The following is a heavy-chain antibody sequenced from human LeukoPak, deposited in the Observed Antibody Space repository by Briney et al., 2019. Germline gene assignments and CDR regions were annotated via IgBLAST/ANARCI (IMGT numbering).Heavy chain of an antibody. Sequence: GSLLRSSAAFGFVFSTYPMDWGRPPPGRGLGYVLASGSTRTTTHYPNSVKNRFIISQDNSKNMLSLQMGSLTTEDMAVYYCARLIVAPTSRYFSLWGQGTLVTVSS. D-gene: IGHD5-12*01. J-gene: IGHJ4*02. CDR3: ARLIVAPTSRYFSL. CDR2: SGSTRTTT. V-gene: IGHV3-64*01. CDR1: GFVFSTYP.